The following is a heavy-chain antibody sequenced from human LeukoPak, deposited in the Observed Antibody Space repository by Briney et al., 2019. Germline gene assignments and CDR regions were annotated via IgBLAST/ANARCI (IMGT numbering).Heavy chain of an antibody. CDR2: IYYTGST. CDR1: GGSISSYY. Sequence: SETLSRTCTVSGGSISSYYWSWIRQPPGKGLEWIGYIYYTGSTNYNPSLKSRVTISVDTSKNQFSLKLSSVTAADTAVYYCARSGKSAYILDYWGQGTLVTVSS. V-gene: IGHV4-59*01. D-gene: IGHD3-16*01. CDR3: ARSGKSAYILDY. J-gene: IGHJ4*02.